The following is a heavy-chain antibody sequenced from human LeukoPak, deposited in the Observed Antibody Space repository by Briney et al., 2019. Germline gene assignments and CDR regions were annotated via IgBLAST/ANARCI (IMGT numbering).Heavy chain of an antibody. CDR3: ARLGPLYQLLYRVFDY. V-gene: IGHV4-38-2*02. Sequence: SATLSLTCTVSGYSISSGYYWGWIRQPPGKGLEWIGSIYHSGSTYYNPSLKSRVTISVDTSKNQFSLKLSSVTAADTAVYYCARLGPLYQLLYRVFDYWGQGTLVTVSS. CDR1: GYSISSGYY. CDR2: IYHSGST. D-gene: IGHD2-2*02. J-gene: IGHJ4*02.